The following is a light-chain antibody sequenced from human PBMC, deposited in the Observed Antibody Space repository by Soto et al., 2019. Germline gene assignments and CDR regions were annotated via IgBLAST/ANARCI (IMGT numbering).Light chain of an antibody. CDR1: QSVSSN. CDR3: QQYDKWPPIT. V-gene: IGKV3-15*01. J-gene: IGKJ5*01. CDR2: GAS. Sequence: EIVMTQSPATLSVSPGDRATLSCRASQSVSSNLAWYQQKPGQAPGLLIYGASTRATGIPARFSGSGSGTEFTLTISSLESEDFAVYYCQQYDKWPPITFGHGTRLEI.